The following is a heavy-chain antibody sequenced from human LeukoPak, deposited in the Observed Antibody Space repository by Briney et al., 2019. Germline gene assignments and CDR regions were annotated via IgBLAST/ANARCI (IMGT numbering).Heavy chain of an antibody. Sequence: ALVKVSCKASGYTFTSYGISWVRQAPGQELEWMGWISAYNGNTNYAQKLQGRVTMTTDTSTSTAYMELRSLRSDDTAVYYCARDKGYGDYPLNDYWGQGTLVTVSS. V-gene: IGHV1-18*01. CDR1: GYTFTSYG. J-gene: IGHJ4*02. D-gene: IGHD4-17*01. CDR3: ARDKGYGDYPLNDY. CDR2: ISAYNGNT.